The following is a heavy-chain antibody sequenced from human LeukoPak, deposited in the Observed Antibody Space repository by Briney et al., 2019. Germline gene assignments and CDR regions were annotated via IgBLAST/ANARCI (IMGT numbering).Heavy chain of an antibody. J-gene: IGHJ4*02. Sequence: GRIYTSGSTYYNPSLKSRVTISVDTSKNQFFLKLSSVTAADTAVYYCARGPGTTASVDYWGQGTLVTVSS. CDR2: IYTSGST. CDR3: ARGPGTTASVDY. D-gene: IGHD1-1*01. V-gene: IGHV4-61*02.